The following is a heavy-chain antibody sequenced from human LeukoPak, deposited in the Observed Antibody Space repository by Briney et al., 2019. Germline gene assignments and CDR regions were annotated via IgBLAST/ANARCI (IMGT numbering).Heavy chain of an antibody. CDR2: ISSSSNII. J-gene: IGHJ4*02. Sequence: GGSLRLSCAASGFTFSTSSMNWVRQAPGKGLEWVSYISSSSNIIHYADSVKGRFTISRDNAKNSLYLQMNSLRDEDTAVYYCARREGQFDYWGQGTLVTVSS. CDR1: GFTFSTSS. V-gene: IGHV3-48*02. CDR3: ARREGQFDY.